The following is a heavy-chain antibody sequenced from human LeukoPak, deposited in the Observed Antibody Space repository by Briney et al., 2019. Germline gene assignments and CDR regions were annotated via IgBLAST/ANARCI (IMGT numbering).Heavy chain of an antibody. CDR1: GYTFTGYY. V-gene: IGHV1-2*02. CDR3: ARKRRYYYYYGMDV. J-gene: IGHJ6*02. CDR2: INPNSGGT. Sequence: ASVKVSCKASGYTFTGYYMHWVRQAPGQGLEWIGWINPNSGGTNYAQKFQGRVTMTRDTSISTAYMELSRLRSDDTAVYYCARKRRYYYYYGMDVWGQGTTVTVSS.